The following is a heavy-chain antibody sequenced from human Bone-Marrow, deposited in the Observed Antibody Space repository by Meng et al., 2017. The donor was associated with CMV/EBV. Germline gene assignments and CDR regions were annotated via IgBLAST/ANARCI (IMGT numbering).Heavy chain of an antibody. CDR1: GFTFDDYA. D-gene: IGHD3-3*01. CDR3: AKDNTLEWLNWFDP. Sequence: SLKISCAASGFTFDDYAMHWVRQAPGKGLEWVSGISWNSGSIGYADSVEGRFTISRDNAKNSLYLQMNSLRAEDTALYYCAKDNTLEWLNWFDPWGQGTLVTVSS. J-gene: IGHJ5*02. CDR2: ISWNSGSI. V-gene: IGHV3-9*01.